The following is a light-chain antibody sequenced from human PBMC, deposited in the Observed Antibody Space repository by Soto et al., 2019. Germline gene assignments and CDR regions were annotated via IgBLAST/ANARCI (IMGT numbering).Light chain of an antibody. Sequence: QSALTQAASASGSPGQSITISCTGTSSDVGAYNYVSWYQQHPGKAPKLMIYEVSSRPSGVSNRFSGSKSGNTASLTISGLQAEDEADYYCASYTSSSTWVFGGGTQLTVL. CDR3: ASYTSSSTWV. J-gene: IGLJ3*02. CDR2: EVS. V-gene: IGLV2-14*01. CDR1: SSDVGAYNY.